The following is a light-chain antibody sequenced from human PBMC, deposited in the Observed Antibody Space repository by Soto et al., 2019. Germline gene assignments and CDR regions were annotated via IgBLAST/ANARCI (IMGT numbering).Light chain of an antibody. V-gene: IGKV4-1*01. CDR2: WAS. J-gene: IGKJ1*01. Sequence: DIVMTQSPDSLAVSLGERATIHCKSSQSILFTSDNKNYLAWYQQKSGQPPRLLIYWASTRESGVPDRFSGRGSGTVFSLTISSLEAEDVAVYYCQQHYTTPRTFGQGTKVDIK. CDR3: QQHYTTPRT. CDR1: QSILFTSDNKNY.